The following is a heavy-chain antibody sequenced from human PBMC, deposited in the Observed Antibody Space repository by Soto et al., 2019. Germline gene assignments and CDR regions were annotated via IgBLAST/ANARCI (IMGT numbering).Heavy chain of an antibody. D-gene: IGHD3-10*01. J-gene: IGHJ4*02. CDR3: ARDQLWFGELLPNFDY. V-gene: IGHV1-18*01. CDR2: ISAYNGNT. CDR1: GYTFTSYG. Sequence: ASVKVSCKASGYTFTSYGISWVRQAPGQGLGWMGWISAYNGNTNYAQKLQGRVTMTTDTSTSTAYMELRSLRSDDTAVYYCARDQLWFGELLPNFDYWGQGTLVTVSS.